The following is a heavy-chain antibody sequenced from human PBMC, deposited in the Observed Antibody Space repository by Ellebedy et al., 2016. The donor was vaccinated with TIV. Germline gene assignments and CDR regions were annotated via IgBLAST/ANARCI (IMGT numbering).Heavy chain of an antibody. V-gene: IGHV3-23*01. D-gene: IGHD5-12*01. Sequence: GESLKISCAASGFAFRTFAMSWVRQAPGKGLEWVSTIGARCGATYYAGSVRGRFTISRDNSNNTLYLQMNSLRGEDTAVYFCAKELVGGYDYPFGYWGRGTLVTVSS. CDR2: IGARCGAT. J-gene: IGHJ4*02. CDR3: AKELVGGYDYPFGY. CDR1: GFAFRTFA.